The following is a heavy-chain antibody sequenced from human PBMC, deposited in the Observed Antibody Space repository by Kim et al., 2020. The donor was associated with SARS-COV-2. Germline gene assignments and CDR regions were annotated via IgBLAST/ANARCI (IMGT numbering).Heavy chain of an antibody. Sequence: KTQDSQKFQGRDTITRDTSANTAYMELRRLTTKDTAIYYCARDMDPTVYDYWGQGTLVTVSS. CDR3: ARDMDPTVYDY. V-gene: IGHV1-3*01. J-gene: IGHJ4*02. CDR2: KT. D-gene: IGHD4-4*01.